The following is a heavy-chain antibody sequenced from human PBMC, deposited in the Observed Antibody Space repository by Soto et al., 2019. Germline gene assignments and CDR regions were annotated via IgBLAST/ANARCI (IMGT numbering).Heavy chain of an antibody. CDR2: ISGSGGST. Sequence: GGSLRLSCAASGFTFSSYAMSWVRQAPGKGLEWDSAISGSGGSTYYADSVKGRFTISRDNSKNTLYLQMNSLRAEDTAVYYCAKGFHSGSYYYVQYDAFDIWGQGTMVTVSS. J-gene: IGHJ3*02. CDR3: AKGFHSGSYYYVQYDAFDI. CDR1: GFTFSSYA. V-gene: IGHV3-23*01. D-gene: IGHD1-26*01.